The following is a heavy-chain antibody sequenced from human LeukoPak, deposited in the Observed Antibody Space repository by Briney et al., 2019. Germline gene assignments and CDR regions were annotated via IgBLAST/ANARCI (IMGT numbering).Heavy chain of an antibody. CDR2: ISSSSSTI. V-gene: IGHV3-48*01. J-gene: IGHJ4*02. CDR1: GFTFSSYS. D-gene: IGHD3-22*01. Sequence: GGSLRLSCAASGFTFSSYSMNWVRQAPGKGLEWVSYISSSSSTIYYADSVKGRFTISRDNAKNSLYLQMNSLRAEETAVYYCARENSYYYDSSGYRSTGFDYWGQGTLVTVSS. CDR3: ARENSYYYDSSGYRSTGFDY.